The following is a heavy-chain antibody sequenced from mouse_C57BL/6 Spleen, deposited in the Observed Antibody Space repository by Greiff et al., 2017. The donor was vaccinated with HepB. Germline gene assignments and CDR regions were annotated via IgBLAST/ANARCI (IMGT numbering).Heavy chain of an antibody. Sequence: EVQLQQSGPVLVKPGASVKISCKASGYSFTDYNMNWVKQSNGKSLEWIGVIYPSYGTTSYNQKFKGKATLTVDQSSSTAYMQLNSLTSEDSAVCFCASTVICYGSWFAYWGQGTLVTVSA. V-gene: IGHV1-39*01. D-gene: IGHD2-2*01. CDR2: IYPSYGTT. J-gene: IGHJ3*01. CDR1: GYSFTDYN. CDR3: ASTVICYGSWFAY.